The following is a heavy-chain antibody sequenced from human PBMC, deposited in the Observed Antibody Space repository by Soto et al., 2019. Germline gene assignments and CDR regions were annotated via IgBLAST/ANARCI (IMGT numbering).Heavy chain of an antibody. J-gene: IGHJ6*02. CDR3: ARELLMFRGPGGMDV. Sequence: PSETLSLTCAVSGGSITSSVYSWTWIRHPPGNGLEWIGYIYHTGTTYYDPSLKSRVTISLDRSKNHFSLKLTWVAVADTAVYFCARELLMFRGPGGMDVSGQ. CDR2: IYHTGTT. D-gene: IGHD3-10*01. CDR1: GGSITSSVYS. V-gene: IGHV4-30-2*01.